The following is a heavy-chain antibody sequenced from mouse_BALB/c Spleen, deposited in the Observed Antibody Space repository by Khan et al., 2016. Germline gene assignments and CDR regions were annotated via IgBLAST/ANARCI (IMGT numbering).Heavy chain of an antibody. D-gene: IGHD2-14*01. CDR2: ISTYSGNT. CDR3: ARGPYYRYDVFDY. Sequence: QVQLQQSGPELVRPGVSVKISCKGSGYTFTDYAMHWVKQSHAKSLEWIGVISTYSGNTNYNQKFKGKATMTVDKSSSTAYMELAILTSEDSAIYYCARGPYYRYDVFDYWGQGTTLTVSS. J-gene: IGHJ2*01. CDR1: GYTFTDYA. V-gene: IGHV1S137*01.